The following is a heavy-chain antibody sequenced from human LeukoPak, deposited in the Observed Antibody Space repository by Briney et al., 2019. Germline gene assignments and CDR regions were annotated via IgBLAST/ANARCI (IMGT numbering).Heavy chain of an antibody. CDR2: ISGSGGST. Sequence: GGSLRLSCAASGFTFSSYAMSWVRQAPGKGLEWVSAISGSGGSTYYADSVKGRFTISRDNSKNTLYLQMNSLRAEDTAVYYCAKAYSFGSSWYSWYFDYWGQGTLVTVSS. CDR3: AKAYSFGSSWYSWYFDY. CDR1: GFTFSSYA. D-gene: IGHD6-13*01. V-gene: IGHV3-23*01. J-gene: IGHJ4*02.